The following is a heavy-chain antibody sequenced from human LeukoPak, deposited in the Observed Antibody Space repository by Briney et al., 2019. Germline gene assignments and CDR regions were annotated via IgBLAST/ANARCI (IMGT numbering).Heavy chain of an antibody. CDR1: GYTFTGYY. J-gene: IGHJ4*02. Sequence: ASVKVSCKASGYTFTGYYMHWVRQAPGQGLEWMGWINPNSGGTNYAQKFQGRVTMTRDTSISTAYMELSRLRSDDTAVYYCARDRGDIVLMVYAMFGDIDYWGQGTLVTVSS. V-gene: IGHV1-2*02. D-gene: IGHD2-8*01. CDR3: ARDRGDIVLMVYAMFGDIDY. CDR2: INPNSGGT.